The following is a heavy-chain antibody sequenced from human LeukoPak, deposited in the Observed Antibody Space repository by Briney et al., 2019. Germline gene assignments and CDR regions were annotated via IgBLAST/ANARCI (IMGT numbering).Heavy chain of an antibody. V-gene: IGHV4-34*01. D-gene: IGHD2-15*01. CDR3: ALLKEGYCSGGSCSDY. J-gene: IGHJ4*02. Sequence: PSETLSLTCAVYGGSFSGYYWSWIRQPPGKGLEWIGEINRSGSTNHNPSLKSRVTISVDTSKNQFSLKLSSVTAADTAVYYCALLKEGYCSGGSCSDYWGQGTLVTVSS. CDR2: INRSGST. CDR1: GGSFSGYY.